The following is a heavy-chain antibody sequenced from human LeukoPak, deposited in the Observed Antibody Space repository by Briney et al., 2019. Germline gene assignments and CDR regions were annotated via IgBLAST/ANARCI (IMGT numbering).Heavy chain of an antibody. D-gene: IGHD3-10*01. CDR3: ARTIGGSDEGPDY. CDR2: INPNSGGT. Sequence: ASVKVSCKSSVYTFTVYYMHWVRQAPGPGLELMGWINPNSGGTNYAQKFQGRVTMTRDTSISTAYMELSRLRSDDTAVYYCARTIGGSDEGPDYWGQGTLVTVSS. CDR1: VYTFTVYY. J-gene: IGHJ4*02. V-gene: IGHV1-2*02.